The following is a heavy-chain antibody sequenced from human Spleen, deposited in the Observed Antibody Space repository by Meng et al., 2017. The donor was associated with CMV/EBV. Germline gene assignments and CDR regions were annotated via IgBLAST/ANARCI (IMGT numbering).Heavy chain of an antibody. V-gene: IGHV1-2*02. CDR1: GYTFNGYY. CDR3: ESLQSKAGFDY. CDR2: INPKSGDT. J-gene: IGHJ4*02. D-gene: IGHD6-19*01. Sequence: SCKASGYTFNGYYIHWVRQAPGQGLEWMGWINPKSGDTKYAQKFQGRVTMTRDTSISTAYMEMSSLRSDDTAVYYCESLQSKAGFDYWGQGTLVTVSS.